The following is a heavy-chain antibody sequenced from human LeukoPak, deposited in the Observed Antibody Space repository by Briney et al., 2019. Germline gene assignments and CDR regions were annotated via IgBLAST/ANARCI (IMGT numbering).Heavy chain of an antibody. V-gene: IGHV3-53*04. J-gene: IGHJ4*02. Sequence: GGSLRLSCAASGFTFSSNYMSWVRQAPGKGLEWVSVIYSGGSTYYGDSVKGRFTISRHNSKNTLYLQMNSLRAEDTAVYYCASGQGSFYTYYFDYWGQGTLVTVSS. CDR2: IYSGGST. CDR1: GFTFSSNY. D-gene: IGHD3-16*01. CDR3: ASGQGSFYTYYFDY.